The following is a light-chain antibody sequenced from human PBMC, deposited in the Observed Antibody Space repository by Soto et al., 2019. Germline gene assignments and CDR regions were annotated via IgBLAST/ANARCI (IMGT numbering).Light chain of an antibody. CDR3: QQYGSSPPVT. Sequence: EIVLTQSPGTLSLSPGERATLSCRASQSVSSSYLAWYQQKPCQAPRLLIYGASSRATGIPDRFSGSGSGTDFTLTISRLEPEDFAVYYCQQYGSSPPVTFGGGTKVEIK. V-gene: IGKV3-20*01. J-gene: IGKJ4*01. CDR1: QSVSSSY. CDR2: GAS.